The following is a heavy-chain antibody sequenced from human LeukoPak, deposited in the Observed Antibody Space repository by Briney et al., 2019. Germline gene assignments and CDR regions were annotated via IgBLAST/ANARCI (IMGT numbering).Heavy chain of an antibody. CDR2: ISGSGGST. V-gene: IGHV3-23*01. J-gene: IGHJ4*02. CDR3: AKGAAVTTWDYFDY. Sequence: TGGSLRLSCAASTFSFSSYAMSWVRQAPGKGLEWVSAISGSGGSTYYADSVKGRFTISRDNSKNTLYLQMNSLRAEDTAVYYCAKGAAVTTWDYFDYWGQGTLVTVSS. D-gene: IGHD4-17*01. CDR1: TFSFSSYA.